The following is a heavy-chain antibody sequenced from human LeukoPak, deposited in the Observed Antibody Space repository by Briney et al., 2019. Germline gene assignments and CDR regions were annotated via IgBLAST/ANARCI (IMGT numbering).Heavy chain of an antibody. CDR2: INHSGTT. CDR3: ARDKRDHYYDSSGYSDY. D-gene: IGHD3-22*01. Sequence: TSETLSLTCTVSSYSISSGYYWGWIRQPPGKGLEWIASINHSGTTYYNTSLKSRVTISVHTSSNQFSLRLSSVTAADTAVYYCARDKRDHYYDSSGYSDYWGQGTLVTVSS. CDR1: SYSISSGYY. V-gene: IGHV4-38-2*02. J-gene: IGHJ4*02.